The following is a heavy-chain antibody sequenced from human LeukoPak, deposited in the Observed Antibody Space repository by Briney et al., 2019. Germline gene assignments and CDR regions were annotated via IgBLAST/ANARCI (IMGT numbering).Heavy chain of an antibody. Sequence: PSETLSLTCSVSDDSIRSSSYYWGWIRQPPGKGLEWIGTIYYSGSTYYNPPLKSRVTISVDTSKNQFSLTLNSVTAADTAVYYCGTSMTTMTTWFDYWGQGTLVTVSS. V-gene: IGHV4-39*01. CDR3: GTSMTTMTTWFDY. J-gene: IGHJ4*02. D-gene: IGHD4-17*01. CDR1: DDSIRSSSYY. CDR2: IYYSGST.